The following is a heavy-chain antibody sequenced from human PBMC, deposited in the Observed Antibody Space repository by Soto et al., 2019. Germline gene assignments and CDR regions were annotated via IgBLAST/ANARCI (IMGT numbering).Heavy chain of an antibody. Sequence: GGSLRLSCAASGFTFSSYSMNWVRQAPGKGLERVSYISSSSSTIYYADSVKGRFTISRDNAKNSLYLQMNSLRDEDTAVYDCASVDTRLNVAVAGNDYWGQGTLVTVSS. J-gene: IGHJ4*02. CDR2: ISSSSSTI. D-gene: IGHD6-19*01. CDR1: GFTFSSYS. CDR3: ASVDTRLNVAVAGNDY. V-gene: IGHV3-48*02.